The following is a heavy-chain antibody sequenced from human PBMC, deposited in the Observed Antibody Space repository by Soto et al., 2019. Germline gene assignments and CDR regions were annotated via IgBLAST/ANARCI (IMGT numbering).Heavy chain of an antibody. V-gene: IGHV4-34*01. CDR2: INHSGST. J-gene: IGHJ6*02. CDR3: ARGRRRFLEWLSSYGMYV. D-gene: IGHD3-3*01. CDR1: GGSFSGYY. Sequence: SETLSLTCAVYGGSFSGYYWSWIRQPPGKGLEWIGEINHSGSTNYNPSLKSRVTISVDTSKNQFSLKLSSVTAADTAVYYCARGRRRFLEWLSSYGMYVWVQGTTVTVSS.